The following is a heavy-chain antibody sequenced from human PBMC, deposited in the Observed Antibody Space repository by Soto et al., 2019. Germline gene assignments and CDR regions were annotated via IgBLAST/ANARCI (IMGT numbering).Heavy chain of an antibody. CDR2: IYYSGST. V-gene: IGHV4-59*01. D-gene: IGHD2-8*01. CDR3: ASGMLPVGMDV. J-gene: IGHJ6*02. CDR1: GGSISSYY. Sequence: QVQLQESGPGLVKPSETLSLTCTVSGGSISSYYWSWIRQPPGKGLEWIGYIYYSGSTNYNPSLKSRVTISVDTSKNQFSLKLSSVTAADTAVYYCASGMLPVGMDVWGQGTTVTVSS.